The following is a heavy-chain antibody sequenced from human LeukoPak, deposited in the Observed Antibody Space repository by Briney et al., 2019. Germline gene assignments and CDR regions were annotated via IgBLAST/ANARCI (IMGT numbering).Heavy chain of an antibody. J-gene: IGHJ3*02. D-gene: IGHD3-16*02. CDR2: ISSTNSYI. CDR1: GFIFSSYG. CDR3: ARDSPMITFGGVIVI. V-gene: IGHV3-21*01. Sequence: GGSLRLSCAASGFIFSSYGMHWVRQAPGKGLEWVSSISSTNSYIYYADLVKGRFTISRDNAKNSLYLQMNSLRAEDTAVYYCARDSPMITFGGVIVIWGQGTLVTVSS.